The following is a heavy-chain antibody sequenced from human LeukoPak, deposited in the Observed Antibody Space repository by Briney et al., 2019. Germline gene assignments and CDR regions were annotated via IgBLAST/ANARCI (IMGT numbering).Heavy chain of an antibody. Sequence: PSETLSLTCEVSGGTITSSDYSWSWIRQHPQKGLEWIGYIYYSGSTYYNPSVMGRVTISADTSKNQFSLKLSSVTAADTAVYYCARRGYSYGYIDYWGQGTLVTVSS. CDR1: GGTITSSDYS. CDR3: ARRGYSYGYIDY. J-gene: IGHJ4*02. D-gene: IGHD5-18*01. V-gene: IGHV4-31*11. CDR2: IYYSGST.